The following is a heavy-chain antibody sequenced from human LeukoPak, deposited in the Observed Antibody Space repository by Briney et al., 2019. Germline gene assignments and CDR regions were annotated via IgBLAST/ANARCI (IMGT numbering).Heavy chain of an antibody. CDR2: IKQDESAK. Sequence: GGCLRLSCAASGFTFGNSWMAWVRQAPGQGLEWVANIKQDESAKHYSDSVKGRFTISRDNAKNSLFLQMNGLRAEDSALYYCARDTDGSLDYWGQGTLVTVSS. V-gene: IGHV3-7*01. CDR1: GFTFGNSW. D-gene: IGHD5-24*01. CDR3: ARDTDGSLDY. J-gene: IGHJ4*02.